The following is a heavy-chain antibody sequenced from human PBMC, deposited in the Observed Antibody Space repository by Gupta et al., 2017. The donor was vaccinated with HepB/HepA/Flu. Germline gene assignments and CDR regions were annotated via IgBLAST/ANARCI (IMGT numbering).Heavy chain of an antibody. Sequence: QVQLVQSGAEVKKPGASIRASCKASGYTLNDYYLHWLRQAPGQGLEWMGVINPSGDSARYSRNFQGRVTMTTDTSTSTVYVDLSRLTSDDTAIYYCARGGHDYGGNSGDLFDYWGQGTLVTVSS. CDR3: ARGGHDYGGNSGDLFDY. J-gene: IGHJ4*02. CDR2: INPSGDSA. D-gene: IGHD4-23*01. V-gene: IGHV1-46*02. CDR1: GYTLNDYY.